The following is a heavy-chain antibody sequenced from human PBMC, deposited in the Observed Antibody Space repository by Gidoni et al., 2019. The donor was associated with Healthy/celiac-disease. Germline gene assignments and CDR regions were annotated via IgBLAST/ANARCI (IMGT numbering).Heavy chain of an antibody. J-gene: IGHJ5*02. V-gene: IGHV3-7*01. CDR1: GFTFSSYW. D-gene: IGHD5-18*01. Sequence: EVQLVESGGGLVQPGGSLRLSCAASGFTFSSYWMSWVRQAPGKGLEWVANIKQDGSEKYYVDSVKGRFTISRDNAKNSLYLQMNSLRAEDTAVYYCARDAGRSYGNPWFDPWGQGTLVTVSS. CDR2: IKQDGSEK. CDR3: ARDAGRSYGNPWFDP.